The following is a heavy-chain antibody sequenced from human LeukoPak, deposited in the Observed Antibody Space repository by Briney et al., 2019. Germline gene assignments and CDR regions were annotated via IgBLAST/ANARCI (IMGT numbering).Heavy chain of an antibody. D-gene: IGHD1-26*01. CDR1: GYTLTELS. CDR3: VLGATGAFDI. Sequence: GASVKVSCKVSGYTLTELSMHWVRQAPGKGLEWMGGFDPEDGETIYAQKFQGRVTMAEDTSTDTAYMELSSLRSEDTAVYYCVLGATGAFDIWGQGTMVTVSS. CDR2: FDPEDGET. V-gene: IGHV1-24*01. J-gene: IGHJ3*02.